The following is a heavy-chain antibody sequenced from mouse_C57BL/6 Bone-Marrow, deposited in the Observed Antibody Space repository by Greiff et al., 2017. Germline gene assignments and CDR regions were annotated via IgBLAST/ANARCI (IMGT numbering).Heavy chain of an antibody. J-gene: IGHJ3*01. Sequence: EVHLVESGGDLVKPGGSLKLSCAASGFTFSSYGMSWVRQTPDKRLEWVATISSGGSYTYYPDSVKGRFTISRDNAKNTLYLQMSSLKSEDTAMYYGERQEAWFAYWGQGTLVTVSA. CDR1: GFTFSSYG. CDR2: ISSGGSYT. V-gene: IGHV5-6*01. CDR3: ERQEAWFAY.